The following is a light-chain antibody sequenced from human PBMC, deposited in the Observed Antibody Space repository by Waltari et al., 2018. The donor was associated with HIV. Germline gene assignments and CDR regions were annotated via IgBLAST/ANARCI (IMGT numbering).Light chain of an antibody. CDR1: KSVGSA. CDR3: QQYNKWPLT. V-gene: IGKV3-15*01. J-gene: IGKJ4*01. CDR2: GAS. Sequence: EIVMTQSPATLSVSPGEMVALSCRASKSVGSALAWYQQKPGQVPRLLIYGASTRATGVPARFSGSGSETEFTLTISSLQSEDFAVYYCQQYNKWPLTFGGGTKVEIK.